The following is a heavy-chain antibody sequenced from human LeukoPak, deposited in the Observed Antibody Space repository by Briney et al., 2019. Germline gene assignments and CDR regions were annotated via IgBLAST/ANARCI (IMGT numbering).Heavy chain of an antibody. V-gene: IGHV3-23*01. D-gene: IGHD4-17*01. J-gene: IGHJ6*03. CDR2: ISGSGGST. CDR3: ARDATTELGTVYMDV. CDR1: GFTFSSYA. Sequence: GGSLRLSCAASGFTFSSYAMSWVRQAPEKGLEWVSTISGSGGSTYYTDSVRGRFTFSRDNSKNTLYLQMNSLRVEDTAVYYCARDATTELGTVYMDVWGKGTTVTISS.